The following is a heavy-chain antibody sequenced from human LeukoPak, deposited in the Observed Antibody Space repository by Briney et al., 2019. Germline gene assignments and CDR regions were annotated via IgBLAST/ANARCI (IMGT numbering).Heavy chain of an antibody. D-gene: IGHD3-10*01. CDR3: ARRAYYYGSGSYTRDY. V-gene: IGHV4-34*01. Sequence: SETLSLTCAVYGGSFSGYYWSWIRQPPGKGLEWIGEINHSGSTNYNPSLKSRVTISVDKSKNQFSLKLSSVTAADTAVYYCARRAYYYGSGSYTRDYWGQGTLVTVSS. J-gene: IGHJ4*02. CDR2: INHSGST. CDR1: GGSFSGYY.